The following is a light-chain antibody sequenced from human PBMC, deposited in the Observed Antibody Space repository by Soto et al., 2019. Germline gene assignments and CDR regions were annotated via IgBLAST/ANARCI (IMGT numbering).Light chain of an antibody. Sequence: IQMSQPPCFPYARVGDGDAKTVEASQGIRNDLGWYQQKLGKAPNLLIYAASSLQSGVPSRLSGTGSGTDYTLNISSLQPEDFATHYCQQRTTVPFTFGQGTKVDIK. CDR2: AAS. CDR1: QGIRND. V-gene: IGKV1-17*01. J-gene: IGKJ2*01. CDR3: QQRTTVPFT.